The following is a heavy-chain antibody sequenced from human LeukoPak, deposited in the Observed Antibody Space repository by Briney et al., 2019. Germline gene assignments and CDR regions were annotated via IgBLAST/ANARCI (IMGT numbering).Heavy chain of an antibody. D-gene: IGHD5-18*01. CDR2: INSDGRST. V-gene: IGHV3-74*01. J-gene: IGHJ4*02. CDR1: GFTFSGYW. CDR3: AREGGDTAIYYFDY. Sequence: PGGSLRLSCAVSGFTFSGYWMHWVRQAPGKGLVWVSRINSDGRSTSYADSVKGRFTISRDNAKNTLYLQMNSLRAEDTAVYYCAREGGDTAIYYFDYWGQGTLVTVSS.